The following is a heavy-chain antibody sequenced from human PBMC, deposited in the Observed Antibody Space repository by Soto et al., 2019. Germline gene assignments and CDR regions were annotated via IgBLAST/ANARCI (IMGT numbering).Heavy chain of an antibody. V-gene: IGHV4-39*01. CDR3: ATGYGSSWYDY. D-gene: IGHD6-13*01. CDR2: IYYTGIT. Sequence: QLQLQESGPGLVKPSETLSLTCGVSGGSISSSSPYWGWIRQPPGKGLQWIGNIYYTGITYFNPSLKSRVTSSVDTSKKQFFLKLTSVTAADTAVYYCATGYGSSWYDYWGQGTLVTVAS. J-gene: IGHJ4*02. CDR1: GGSISSSSPY.